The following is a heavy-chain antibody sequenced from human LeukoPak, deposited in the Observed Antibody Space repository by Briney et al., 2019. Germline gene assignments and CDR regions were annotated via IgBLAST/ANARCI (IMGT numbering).Heavy chain of an antibody. V-gene: IGHV3-15*01. CDR3: TTEHTLGKVGAIDY. CDR1: GFTFSNAW. D-gene: IGHD1-26*01. Sequence: GRSLRLSCAASGFTFSNAWMSWVRQAPGKGLEWVGRIKSKADGGTTDYAAPVKDRFTISRDDSKNTLYLQMNSLKAEDTAVYYCTTEHTLGKVGAIDYWGQGTLVTVSS. J-gene: IGHJ4*02. CDR2: IKSKADGGTT.